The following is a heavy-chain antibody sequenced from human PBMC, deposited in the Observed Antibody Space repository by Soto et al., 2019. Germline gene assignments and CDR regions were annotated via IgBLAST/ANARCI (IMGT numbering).Heavy chain of an antibody. Sequence: QLQLQESGPGLVKPSETLSLTCTVSGGSISSSSYYWGWIRQPPGKGLEWIGSIYYSGSTYYNPSLKSRVTISVDTYKNQFSLKLSSVTAADTAVYYCASLAGKRFGHNWFDPWGQGTLVTLSS. CDR2: IYYSGST. V-gene: IGHV4-39*01. D-gene: IGHD3-10*01. J-gene: IGHJ5*02. CDR3: ASLAGKRFGHNWFDP. CDR1: GGSISSSSYY.